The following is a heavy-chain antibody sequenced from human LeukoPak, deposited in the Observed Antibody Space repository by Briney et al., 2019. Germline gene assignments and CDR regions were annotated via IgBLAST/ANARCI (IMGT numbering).Heavy chain of an antibody. Sequence: SETLSLTCTVSGGSISSGDYYWSWIRQPPGKGLEWIGYIYYSGSTYYNPSLKSRVTISVDTSKNQFSLKLSSVTAADTAVYYCARDYGYNFGYFDYWGQGTLVTVSS. V-gene: IGHV4-30-4*02. CDR3: ARDYGYNFGYFDY. D-gene: IGHD5-24*01. J-gene: IGHJ4*02. CDR2: IYYSGST. CDR1: GGSISSGDYY.